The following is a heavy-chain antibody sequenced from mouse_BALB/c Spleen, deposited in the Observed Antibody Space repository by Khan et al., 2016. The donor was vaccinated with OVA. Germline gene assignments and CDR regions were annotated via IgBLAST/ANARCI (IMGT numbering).Heavy chain of an antibody. D-gene: IGHD1-1*01. CDR1: GFTFSSHA. Sequence: EVELVASGGGLVKPGGSLKLSCAASGFTFSSHAMSWVRQSPEKRLEWVASIGSGGSTYYPDSVKGRFTISRDNARNILYLQMSSLRSEDTAMYYCTRVYGSTGVDYWGQGTALTVSS. CDR2: IGSGGST. V-gene: IGHV5-6-5*01. CDR3: TRVYGSTGVDY. J-gene: IGHJ2*01.